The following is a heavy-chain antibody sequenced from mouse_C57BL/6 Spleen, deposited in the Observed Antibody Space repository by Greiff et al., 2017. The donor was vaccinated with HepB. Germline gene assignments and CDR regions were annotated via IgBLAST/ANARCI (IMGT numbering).Heavy chain of an antibody. CDR3: ARRGSWFAY. V-gene: IGHV1-26*01. D-gene: IGHD3-1*01. CDR1: GYTFTDYY. J-gene: IGHJ3*01. CDR2: INPNNGGT. Sequence: VQLQQSGPELVKPGASVKISCKASGYTFTDYYMNWVKQSHGKSLEWIGDINPNNGGTSHNQKFKGKATLTVDKSSSTAYMELRSLTSEDSAVYYCARRGSWFAYWGQGTLVTVSA.